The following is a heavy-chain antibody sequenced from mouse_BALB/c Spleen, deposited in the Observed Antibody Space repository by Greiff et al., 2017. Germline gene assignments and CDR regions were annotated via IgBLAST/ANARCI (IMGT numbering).Heavy chain of an antibody. J-gene: IGHJ3*01. D-gene: IGHD1-1*01. CDR1: GYTFTDYA. Sequence: VQLQQSGAELVRPGVSVKISCKGSGYTFTDYAMHWVKQSHAKSLEWIGVISTYYGDASYNQKFKGKATMTVDKSSSTAYMELARLTSEDSAIYYCAREGNTTGAWFAYWGQGTLVTVSA. CDR2: ISTYYGDA. CDR3: AREGNTTGAWFAY. V-gene: IGHV1S137*01.